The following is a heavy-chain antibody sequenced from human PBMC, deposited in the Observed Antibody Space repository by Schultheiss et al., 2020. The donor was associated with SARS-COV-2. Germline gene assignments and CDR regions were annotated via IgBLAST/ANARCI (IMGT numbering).Heavy chain of an antibody. CDR1: GFTFSSYS. CDR3: AREGVPGYYFDY. Sequence: GESLKISCAASGFTFSSYSMNWVRQAPGKGLEWVSSISSSSSYIYYADSVKGRFTISRDNAKNSLYLQMNSLRAEDTAVYYCAREGVPGYYFDYWGQGTLVTVSS. V-gene: IGHV3-21*01. CDR2: ISSSSSYI. D-gene: IGHD2-2*01. J-gene: IGHJ4*02.